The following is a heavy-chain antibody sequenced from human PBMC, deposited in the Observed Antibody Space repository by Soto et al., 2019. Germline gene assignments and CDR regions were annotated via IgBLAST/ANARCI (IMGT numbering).Heavy chain of an antibody. V-gene: IGHV1-69*13. CDR3: ARPFLDFYDSSGYYPGNYYYYYGMDV. D-gene: IGHD3-22*01. J-gene: IGHJ6*02. Sequence: SVKVSCKASGGTFSSYAISWVRQAPGQGLEWMGGIIPIFGTANYAQKFQGRVTITADESTSTAYMELSSLRSEDTAVYYCARPFLDFYDSSGYYPGNYYYYYGMDVWGQGTTVTVSS. CDR2: IIPIFGTA. CDR1: GGTFSSYA.